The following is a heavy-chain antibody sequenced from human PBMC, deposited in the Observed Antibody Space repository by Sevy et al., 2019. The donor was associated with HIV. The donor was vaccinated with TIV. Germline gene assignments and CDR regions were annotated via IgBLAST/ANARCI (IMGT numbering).Heavy chain of an antibody. CDR1: GGSIRSYY. Sequence: SETLSLTCTVSGGSIRSYYWSWIRQPPGKGLEWIGYIYYSGSTNYNPSLKSRVTISADTSKKQISLKLSSVTAADTAAYYCAGGGGPRSHPTSWGQGTLVTVSS. D-gene: IGHD3-10*01. V-gene: IGHV4-59*13. CDR3: AGGGGPRSHPTS. CDR2: IYYSGST. J-gene: IGHJ4*02.